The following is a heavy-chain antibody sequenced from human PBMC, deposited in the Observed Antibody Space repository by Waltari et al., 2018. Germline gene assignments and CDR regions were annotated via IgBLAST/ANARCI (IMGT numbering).Heavy chain of an antibody. D-gene: IGHD5-12*01. CDR1: GGSISSSNFY. CDR3: ARHWKKSGYRFDP. J-gene: IGHJ5*02. CDR2: IYYGGGTYYRCLT. Sequence: QLQLQESGPGLVKPSETLSLTCTVSGGSISSSNFYWGWIRQTPGKGLEWMGNIYYGGGTYYRCLTYYHPSLNSRVPVSGDTSKNQFSLELSSVTAADTAVYYCARHWKKSGYRFDPWGQGTLVTVSS. V-gene: IGHV4-39*01.